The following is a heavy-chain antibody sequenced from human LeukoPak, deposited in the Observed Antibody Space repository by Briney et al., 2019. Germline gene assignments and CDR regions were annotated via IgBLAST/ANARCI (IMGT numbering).Heavy chain of an antibody. D-gene: IGHD3-9*01. CDR2: ISSSSSTI. CDR3: ARDLGLEYYDILTGCFDY. CDR1: GFTFSSYS. Sequence: GGSLRLSCAASGFTFSSYSMNWVRQAPGKGLEWVSYISSSSSTIYYADSVKGRFTISRDNAKNSLYLQMNSLRDEDTAVYYCARDLGLEYYDILTGCFDYWGQGTLVTVSS. V-gene: IGHV3-48*02. J-gene: IGHJ4*02.